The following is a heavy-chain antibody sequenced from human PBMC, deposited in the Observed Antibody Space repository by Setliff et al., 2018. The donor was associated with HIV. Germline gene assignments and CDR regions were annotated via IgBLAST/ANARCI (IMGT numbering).Heavy chain of an antibody. V-gene: IGHV4-39*01. Sequence: SETLSLTCTVSGGSISSSGPGYCWGWVRQPPGGGLEWIGSVYYSGRTYYNPSLRSRVTISVDTSKNQLSLRLTTMTAADTAVYYCARTQPDTIFGVVVSDCWGQGKMVTVS. J-gene: IGHJ4*02. D-gene: IGHD3-3*01. CDR1: GGSISSSGPGYC. CDR3: ARTQPDTIFGVVVSDC. CDR2: VYYSGRT.